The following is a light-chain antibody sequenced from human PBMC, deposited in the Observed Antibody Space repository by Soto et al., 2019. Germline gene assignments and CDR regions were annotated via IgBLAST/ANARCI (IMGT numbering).Light chain of an antibody. Sequence: DIQMTQSPSTLSGSVGDRVIITCRASQSIGSWLAWYQQQPGKVPKLLIYTASTLQSGVPSRFSGSGSGTEFTLTINSLQADDFATYYCQQHNSFSITFGQGTRLEI. CDR1: QSIGSW. V-gene: IGKV1-5*03. J-gene: IGKJ5*01. CDR3: QQHNSFSIT. CDR2: TAS.